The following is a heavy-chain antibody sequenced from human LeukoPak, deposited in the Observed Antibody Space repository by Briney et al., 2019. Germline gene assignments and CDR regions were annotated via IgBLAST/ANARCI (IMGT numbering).Heavy chain of an antibody. CDR2: ISYDGSNK. D-gene: IGHD2-21*01. CDR3: AKPQTRINYYYYYGMDV. Sequence: PGGSLRLSCAASGFTFSSYGMHWVRQAPGKGLEWVAVISYDGSNKYYADSVKGRFTISRDNPKNTLYLQMNSLRAEDTAVYYCAKPQTRINYYYYYGMDVWGQGTTVTVSS. CDR1: GFTFSSYG. V-gene: IGHV3-30*18. J-gene: IGHJ6*02.